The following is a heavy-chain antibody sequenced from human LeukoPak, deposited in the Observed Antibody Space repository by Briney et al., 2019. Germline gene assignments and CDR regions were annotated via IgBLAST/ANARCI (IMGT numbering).Heavy chain of an antibody. V-gene: IGHV4-59*01. J-gene: IGHJ4*02. D-gene: IGHD3/OR15-3a*01. Sequence: SETLSLTCTVSGGSISSYYWSWIRQPPGKRLEWIGYIYYSGSTNYNPSLKSRVTISVDTSKNQFSLKLSSVTTADTAVYYCARDRSRTSFDYWGQGTLVTVSS. CDR3: ARDRSRTSFDY. CDR2: IYYSGST. CDR1: GGSISSYY.